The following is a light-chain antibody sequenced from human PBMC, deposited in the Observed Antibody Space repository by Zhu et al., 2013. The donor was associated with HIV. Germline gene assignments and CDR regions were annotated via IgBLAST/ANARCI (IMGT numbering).Light chain of an antibody. CDR2: AAS. Sequence: AIRMTQSPSSFSASTGDRVTITCRASQYISSYLAWYQQKAGKAPKLLIYAASTLQSGVPSRFSGSGSGTDFTLTISCLQSEDFATYYCQQYDTSPTWTFGQGTKVEIK. J-gene: IGKJ1*01. CDR3: QQYDTSPTWT. V-gene: IGKV1-8*01. CDR1: QYISSY.